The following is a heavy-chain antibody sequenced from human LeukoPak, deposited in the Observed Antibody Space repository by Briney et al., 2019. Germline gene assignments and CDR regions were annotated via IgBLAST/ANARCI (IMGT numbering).Heavy chain of an antibody. CDR3: ASIDYGDYVVPFDY. CDR1: GFTFSSYA. J-gene: IGHJ4*02. V-gene: IGHV3-15*01. D-gene: IGHD4-17*01. CDR2: IKSKTDGGTT. Sequence: PGGSLRLCCEASGFTFSSYAMSWVRQAPGKGLEWVGRIKSKTDGGTTDYAAPVKGRFTISRDDSKNTLYLQMNSLKTEDTAVYYCASIDYGDYVVPFDYWGQGTLVTVSS.